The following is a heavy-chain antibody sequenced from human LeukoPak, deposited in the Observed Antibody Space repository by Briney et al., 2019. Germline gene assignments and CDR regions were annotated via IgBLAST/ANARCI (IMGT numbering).Heavy chain of an antibody. J-gene: IGHJ6*03. CDR3: ARNYYYMDV. Sequence: QPGGSLRLSCAASGFTFSSYEMNWVRQAPGKGLEWVPYISSSGSTIYYADSVKGRFTISRDNAKNSLYLQMNSLRAEDTAVYYCARNYYYMDVWGKGTTVTVSS. CDR1: GFTFSSYE. V-gene: IGHV3-48*03. CDR2: ISSSGSTI.